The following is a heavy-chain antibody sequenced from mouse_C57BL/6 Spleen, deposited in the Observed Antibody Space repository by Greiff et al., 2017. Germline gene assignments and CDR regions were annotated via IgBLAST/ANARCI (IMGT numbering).Heavy chain of an antibody. V-gene: IGHV1-72*01. Sequence: QVQLQQPGAELVKPGASVKLSCKASGYTFTSYWMHWVKQRPGRGLEWIGRIDPNSGGTKYNEKFKSKATLTVDKPSSTAYMQLSSLTSEDSAVYYCERGKSYYDYDAGVFAYWGQGTLVTVSA. CDR2: IDPNSGGT. J-gene: IGHJ3*01. CDR3: ERGKSYYDYDAGVFAY. CDR1: GYTFTSYW. D-gene: IGHD2-4*01.